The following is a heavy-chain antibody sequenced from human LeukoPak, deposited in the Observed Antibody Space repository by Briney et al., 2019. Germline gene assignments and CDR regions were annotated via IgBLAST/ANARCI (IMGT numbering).Heavy chain of an antibody. CDR2: ISSSSSTT. J-gene: IGHJ6*03. D-gene: IGHD3-3*01. V-gene: IGHV3-48*01. CDR1: GFTFSSYS. Sequence: GGSLRLSCEASGFTFSSYSMYWVRQAPGKGLEWISYISSSSSTTHYADSVKGRFTISRDDAKYSLYPQMNSLRAEDTAVYYCASTYDFWSGYDYYYYMDVWGKGTSVTVSS. CDR3: ASTYDFWSGYDYYYYMDV.